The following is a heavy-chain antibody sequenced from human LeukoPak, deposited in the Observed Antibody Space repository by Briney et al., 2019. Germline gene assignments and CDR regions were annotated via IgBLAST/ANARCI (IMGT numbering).Heavy chain of an antibody. CDR3: ARGLWSGYYYYYMDV. Sequence: SETLSLTCTVSGGSISSSSYYWGWIRQPPGKGLEWIGSIYYSGSTYYNPSLKSRVTISVDTSKNQFSLKLSSVTVADTAVYYCARGLWSGYYYYYMDVWGKGTTVTVSS. V-gene: IGHV4-39*07. CDR1: GGSISSSSYY. CDR2: IYYSGST. D-gene: IGHD3-3*01. J-gene: IGHJ6*03.